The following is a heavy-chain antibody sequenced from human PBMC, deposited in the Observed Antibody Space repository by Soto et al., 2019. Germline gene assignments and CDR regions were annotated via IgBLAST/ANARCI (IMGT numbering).Heavy chain of an antibody. J-gene: IGHJ4*02. CDR2: ISGSGGNT. V-gene: IGHV3-23*01. CDR3: ATHSWDY. Sequence: GGSLRLSCAASGLTFSKADMSWVRQAPGKGLEWVSAISGSGGNTYYADSVKGRFTVSRDNSKNTLFLQMNSLRVEDTAIYYCATHSWDYWGQGTLVTVSS. CDR1: GLTFSKAD.